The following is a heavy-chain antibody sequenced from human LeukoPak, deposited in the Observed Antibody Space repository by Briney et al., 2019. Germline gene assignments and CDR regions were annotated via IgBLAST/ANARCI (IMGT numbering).Heavy chain of an antibody. D-gene: IGHD1-1*01. V-gene: IGHV3-30*02. CDR2: MCSDGSDK. J-gene: IGHJ4*02. Sequence: GGSLRLSCAASGFTFSNYAMHWVRQAPGKGLEWVAIMCSDGSDKYHVNSVEGRFTISRDTSKNTLYLKMNNLRTEDTVVYYCAKDGGTVCHVINYSFDSWGQGTLVTVSS. CDR3: AKDGGTVCHVINYSFDS. CDR1: GFTFSNYA.